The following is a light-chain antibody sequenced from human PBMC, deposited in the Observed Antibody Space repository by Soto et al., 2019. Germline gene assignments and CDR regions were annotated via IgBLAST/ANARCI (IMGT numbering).Light chain of an antibody. V-gene: IGKV1-5*03. CDR3: QHYESYPLT. J-gene: IGKJ4*01. CDR1: QSVSTW. CDR2: KAS. Sequence: DIQMIQSPSTLSASVGDRVSIACRASQSVSTWLAWYQQKPGKAPKLLIYKASTLESGVPSRFSGGGSGTEFTLTISGLQPDDSETYFCQHYESYPLTFGGGTKVDIK.